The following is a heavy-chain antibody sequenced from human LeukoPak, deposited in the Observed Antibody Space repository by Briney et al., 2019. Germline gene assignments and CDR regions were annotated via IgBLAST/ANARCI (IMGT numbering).Heavy chain of an antibody. CDR1: GGSVGGFY. D-gene: IGHD6-19*01. CDR2: IFSSGGT. Sequence: SETLSLTCTVSGGSVGGFYWTWIRQPPGGGMQWIGFIFSSGGTNYNPSLKSRVAISTDTTKNQVSLRVTSVTAADTAVYYCATGGAYTSGWYNIWGQGTLVSVSS. CDR3: ATGGAYTSGWYNI. J-gene: IGHJ4*02. V-gene: IGHV4-4*09.